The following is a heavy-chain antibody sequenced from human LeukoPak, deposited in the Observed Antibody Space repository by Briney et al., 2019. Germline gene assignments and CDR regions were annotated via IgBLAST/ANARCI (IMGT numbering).Heavy chain of an antibody. D-gene: IGHD3-22*01. CDR1: GFTFSSYG. CDR3: AGDSSGYYSIDY. CDR2: ISGSGGST. J-gene: IGHJ4*02. V-gene: IGHV3-23*01. Sequence: GGSLRLSCAASGFTFSSYGMSWVRQAPGKGLEWVSAISGSGGSTYYADSVKGRFTISRDNSKNTLYLQMNSLRAEDTAVYYCAGDSSGYYSIDYWGQGTLVTVSS.